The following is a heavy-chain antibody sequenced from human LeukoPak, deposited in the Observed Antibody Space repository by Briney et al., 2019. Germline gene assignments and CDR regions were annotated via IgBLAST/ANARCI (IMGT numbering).Heavy chain of an antibody. CDR1: GFAFSKYA. Sequence: GGSLRLSCAASGFAFSKYAMSWVRQAPGKGLEWVSSLIASGSTTYYADSVKGRFAISRDNSKNTVHLQMDSLRAEDSAVYFCAKRDYWGQGTLVTVSS. V-gene: IGHV3-23*01. CDR3: AKRDY. J-gene: IGHJ4*02. CDR2: LIASGSTT.